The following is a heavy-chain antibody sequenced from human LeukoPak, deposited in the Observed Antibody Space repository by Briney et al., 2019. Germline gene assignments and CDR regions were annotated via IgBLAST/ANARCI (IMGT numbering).Heavy chain of an antibody. CDR3: ARDLGSSSRVSWFDP. D-gene: IGHD6-6*01. V-gene: IGHV4-4*07. CDR1: GGSISSYY. J-gene: IGHJ5*02. Sequence: SETLSLTCTVSGGSISSYYWSWIRQPAGKGLEWIGRIYTSGSTNYNPSLKSRVTMSVDTSKNQFSLKLSSVTAADAAVYYCARDLGSSSRVSWFDPWGQGTLVTVSS. CDR2: IYTSGST.